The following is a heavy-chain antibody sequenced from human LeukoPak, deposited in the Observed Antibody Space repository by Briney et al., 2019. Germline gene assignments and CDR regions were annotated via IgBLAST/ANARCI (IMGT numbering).Heavy chain of an antibody. Sequence: GGSLRLSCAASGFTFSSYWMSWVRQAPGKGLEWVANIKQDGSEKYYVDSVKGRFTISRDNAKNSLYLQMNSLRAEDTAVYYCARDRSNYDILTGYYTGYYYYYYMDVWGKGTTVTISS. J-gene: IGHJ6*03. CDR1: GFTFSSYW. CDR3: ARDRSNYDILTGYYTGYYYYYYMDV. V-gene: IGHV3-7*01. CDR2: IKQDGSEK. D-gene: IGHD3-9*01.